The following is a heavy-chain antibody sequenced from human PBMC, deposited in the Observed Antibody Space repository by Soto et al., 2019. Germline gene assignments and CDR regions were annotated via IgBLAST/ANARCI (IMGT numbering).Heavy chain of an antibody. CDR1: GYTFTSYA. Sequence: ASVKVSCKASGYTFTSYAMQWVRQAPGQRLEWMGWINAANGNTEYSQKFRGRVTITTDTSASTAYMELSSLTSEDAAVYYCARGPGGYYGSGNQFFSYYFDYWGRGTLVTVSS. V-gene: IGHV1-3*01. D-gene: IGHD3-10*01. CDR3: ARGPGGYYGSGNQFFSYYFDY. CDR2: INAANGNT. J-gene: IGHJ4*02.